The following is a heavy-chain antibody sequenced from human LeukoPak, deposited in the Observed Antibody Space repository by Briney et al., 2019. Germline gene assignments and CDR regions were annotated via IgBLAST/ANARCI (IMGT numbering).Heavy chain of an antibody. CDR3: ARDPYNWNYGGGY. CDR2: IYHSGST. J-gene: IGHJ4*02. V-gene: IGHV4-4*02. CDR1: GGSISSSNW. D-gene: IGHD1-7*01. Sequence: KSSGTLSLTCAVSGGSISSSNWWSWVRQPPGKGLEWIGEIYHSGSTNYNPSLKSRVTISVDKSKNQFSLKLSSVTAADTAVYYCARDPYNWNYGGGYWGQGTLVTVSS.